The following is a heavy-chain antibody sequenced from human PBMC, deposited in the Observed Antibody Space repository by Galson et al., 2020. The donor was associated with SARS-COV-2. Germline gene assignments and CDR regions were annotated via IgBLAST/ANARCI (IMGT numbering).Heavy chain of an antibody. CDR2: FDPEDGET. J-gene: IGHJ4*02. D-gene: IGHD3-3*01. V-gene: IGHV1-24*01. Sequence: ASVKVSCKVSGYTLTELSMHWVRQAPGKGLEWMGDFDPEDGETIYAQKFQGRVTMTEDTSTDTAYMELSSLRSEDTAVYYCATDIPSGPPGFLEWLSFDYWGQGTLVTVSS. CDR1: GYTLTELS. CDR3: ATDIPSGPPGFLEWLSFDY.